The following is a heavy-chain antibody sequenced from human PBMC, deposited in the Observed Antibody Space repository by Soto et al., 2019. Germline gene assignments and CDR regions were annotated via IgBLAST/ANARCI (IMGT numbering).Heavy chain of an antibody. V-gene: IGHV5-51*01. D-gene: IGHD6-19*01. J-gene: IGHJ3*02. CDR1: GYSFTSYW. CDR2: IYPGDSDT. Sequence: GESLKISCKGSGYSFTSYWIGWVRQMPGKGLEWMGIIYPGDSDTRYSPSFQGQVTISADKSISTAYLQWSSLKASDTAMYYCAREEIAVAGTRDAFDIWGQGTMVT. CDR3: AREEIAVAGTRDAFDI.